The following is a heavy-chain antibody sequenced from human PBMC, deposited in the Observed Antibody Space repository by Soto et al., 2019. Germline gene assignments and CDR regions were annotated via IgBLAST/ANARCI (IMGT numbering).Heavy chain of an antibody. CDR3: ARDIRHYTAGIGLGWFDP. Sequence: SETLSLTCTVSGGSISSGGYYWSWIRQHPGKGLEWIGYIYYSGSTYYNPSLKSRVTISVDTSKNQFSLKLSSVTAADTAVYYCARDIRHYTAGIGLGWFDPWGQGTLVTVSS. CDR1: GGSISSGGYY. D-gene: IGHD6-13*01. V-gene: IGHV4-31*03. J-gene: IGHJ5*02. CDR2: IYYSGST.